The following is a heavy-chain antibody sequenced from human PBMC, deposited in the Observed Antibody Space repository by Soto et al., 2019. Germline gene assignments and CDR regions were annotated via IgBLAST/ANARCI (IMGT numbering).Heavy chain of an antibody. CDR1: GLTFRNYW. V-gene: IGHV3-74*01. D-gene: IGHD6-19*01. J-gene: IGHJ5*02. CDR2: INSDGGST. Sequence: SLRLSCAASGLTFRNYWMHWVRQVPGKGLVWVSRINSDGGSTSYADSVKGRFTISRDNAKNTLYLQMNSLRADDTAVYYCARLEVAGTVRWFDPWGQRTPVTVSS. CDR3: ARLEVAGTVRWFDP.